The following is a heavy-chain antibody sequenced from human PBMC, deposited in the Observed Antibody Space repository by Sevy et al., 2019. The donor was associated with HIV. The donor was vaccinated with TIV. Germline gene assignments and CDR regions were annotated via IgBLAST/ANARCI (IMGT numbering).Heavy chain of an antibody. V-gene: IGHV3-23*01. CDR1: GFTFSRNA. D-gene: IGHD2-2*02. CDR3: AKVGHCSSTSCYSIYHGMDV. J-gene: IGHJ6*02. CDR2: ITGSGGST. Sequence: GGSLRLSCAASGFTFSRNAMSWVRQAPGKGLEWASGITGSGGSTYYADSVKGRFTISRDNSKNTLYLQMNSLRVEDTAVYYCAKVGHCSSTSCYSIYHGMDVWGQGTTVTVSS.